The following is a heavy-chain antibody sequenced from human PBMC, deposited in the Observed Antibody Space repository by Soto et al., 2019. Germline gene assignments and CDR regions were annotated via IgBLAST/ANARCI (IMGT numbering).Heavy chain of an antibody. CDR2: INPNSGGT. CDR3: ARETMSTQYYDFWSGYYTGLDY. D-gene: IGHD3-3*01. J-gene: IGHJ4*02. Sequence: WASVKVSCKASGYTFTGYYMHWVRQAPGQGLEWMGWINPNSGGTNYAQKFQGRVTMTRDTSISTAYMELSRLRSDDTAVYYCARETMSTQYYDFWSGYYTGLDYWGQGTLVTVSS. V-gene: IGHV1-2*02. CDR1: GYTFTGYY.